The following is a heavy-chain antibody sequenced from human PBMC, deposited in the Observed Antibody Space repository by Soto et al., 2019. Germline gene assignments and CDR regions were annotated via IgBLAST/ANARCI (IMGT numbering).Heavy chain of an antibody. V-gene: IGHV3-72*01. CDR2: SRNKANSYTT. Sequence: GGSLRLSCAASGFTFSDHYMDWVRQAPGKGLEWVARSRNKANSYTTEYAAPVKGRVTISRDDSKNSLYLQMNSLKTEDTAVYYCARGIAVAPGAFDIWGQGT. J-gene: IGHJ3*02. CDR3: ARGIAVAPGAFDI. D-gene: IGHD6-19*01. CDR1: GFTFSDHY.